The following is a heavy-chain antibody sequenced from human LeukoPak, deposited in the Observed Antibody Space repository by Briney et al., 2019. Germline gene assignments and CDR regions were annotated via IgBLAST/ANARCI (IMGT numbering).Heavy chain of an antibody. CDR3: ARHYQTFDY. D-gene: IGHD3-16*02. CDR2: IYHSGSS. Sequence: SETLSLTCTVSGGSISSYFRSWIRQPPGKGLEWIGYIYHSGSSNYNPSLKSRVTISVDMSKNQFSLKLSSVTAADTAVYYCARHYQTFDYWGQGTLVTVSS. V-gene: IGHV4-59*08. J-gene: IGHJ4*02. CDR1: GGSISSYF.